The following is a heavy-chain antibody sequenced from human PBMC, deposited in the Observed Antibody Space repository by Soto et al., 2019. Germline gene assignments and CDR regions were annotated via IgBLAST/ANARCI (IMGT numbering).Heavy chain of an antibody. J-gene: IGHJ4*02. CDR3: LFLGYYDFWSVYSSFDY. CDR1: GFTFSSYA. D-gene: IGHD3-3*01. CDR2: ISGSGGST. V-gene: IGHV3-23*01. Sequence: PGGSLRLSCAASGFTFSSYAMSWVRQAPGKGLEWVSAISGSGGSTYYADSVKGRFTISRDNSKNTLYLQMNSLRAEDTAVFYFLFLGYYDFWSVYSSFDYWGQGTLVTVSS.